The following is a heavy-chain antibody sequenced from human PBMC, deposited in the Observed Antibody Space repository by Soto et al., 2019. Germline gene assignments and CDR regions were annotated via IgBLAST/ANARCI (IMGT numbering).Heavy chain of an antibody. D-gene: IGHD2-21*02. V-gene: IGHV3-73*01. J-gene: IGHJ4*02. CDR1: GFTFSASA. Sequence: VGSLRLSCATSGFTFSASAMHWVRQVSGKGLEWIARIRSKANNYATTYGPSVKGRFTISRDDSENTVYLQMNSLKTEDTAIYYCDKQIYGGNSWGPGTLVTLSS. CDR2: IRSKANNYAT. CDR3: DKQIYGGNS.